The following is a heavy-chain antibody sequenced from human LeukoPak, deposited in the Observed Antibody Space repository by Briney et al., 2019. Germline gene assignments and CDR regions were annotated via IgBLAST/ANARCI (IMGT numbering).Heavy chain of an antibody. J-gene: IGHJ4*02. CDR1: GFTFSSYA. CDR2: ISYDGSYK. V-gene: IGHV3-30-3*01. CDR3: ARDRSIGITTADRSFEY. D-gene: IGHD3-10*01. Sequence: GRSLRLSCAASGFTFSSYAMHWVRQAPGKGLEWVAAISYDGSYKYYADSVRGRFSISRDNSKNTLYLQMDSLGAEDTAVYYCARDRSIGITTADRSFEYWGQGILVSVSS.